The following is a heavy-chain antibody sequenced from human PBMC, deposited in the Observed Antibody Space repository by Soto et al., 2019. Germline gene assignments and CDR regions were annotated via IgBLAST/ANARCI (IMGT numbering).Heavy chain of an antibody. J-gene: IGHJ6*02. CDR2: ILPMFGAV. CDR3: ARPKRSAYASGDSYYHTMDV. CDR1: GGTSSNFV. Sequence: QVQLVQSGTEVKKSGSSVKVSCRASGGTSSNFVITWVRQVPGQGLEWLGGILPMFGAVKYAQKFQDRLIITADRSTQTAAMELGSLRSEDTAVYYCARPKRSAYASGDSYYHTMDVWGHGTTVTVS. V-gene: IGHV1-69*06. D-gene: IGHD4-17*01.